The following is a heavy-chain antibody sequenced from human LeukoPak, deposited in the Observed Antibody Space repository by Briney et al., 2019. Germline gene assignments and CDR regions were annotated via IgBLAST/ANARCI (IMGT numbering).Heavy chain of an antibody. V-gene: IGHV3-9*01. J-gene: IGHJ4*02. D-gene: IGHD2-15*01. CDR1: GFSFDDYA. Sequence: GGSLRLSCAASGFSFDDYAVHWVRQAPGKGLEWVSGISWNSGAIGYADSVKGRFTISRDNSKNTLYLQMNSLRAEDTAVYYCAKDRTPYCSGGSCYFYWGQGTLVTVSS. CDR3: AKDRTPYCSGGSCYFY. CDR2: ISWNSGAI.